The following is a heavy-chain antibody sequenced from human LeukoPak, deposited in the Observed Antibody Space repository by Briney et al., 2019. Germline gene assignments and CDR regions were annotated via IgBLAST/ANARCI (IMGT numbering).Heavy chain of an antibody. J-gene: IGHJ1*01. CDR3: ATPRGYYDSSGYYTPLYSDFQH. CDR2: MNPNSGNT. D-gene: IGHD3-22*01. CDR1: GYTFTSYD. Sequence: GASVKVSCKASGYTFTSYDINWVRQATGQGLEWMGWMNPNSGNTGYAQKFQGRVTITRNTSISTAYMELSSLRSEDTAVYYCATPRGYYDSSGYYTPLYSDFQHWGQGTLVTVPS. V-gene: IGHV1-8*03.